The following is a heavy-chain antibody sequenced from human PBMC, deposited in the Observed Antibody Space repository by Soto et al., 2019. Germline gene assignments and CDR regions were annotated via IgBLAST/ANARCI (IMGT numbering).Heavy chain of an antibody. CDR2: IHPGDSDT. D-gene: IGHD2-21*02. V-gene: IGHV5-51*01. CDR3: SCPGQNRARPLPF. Sequence: PGESLKISCKGSGYFFSSQWIAWVRLMPGKGLEWMGIIHPGDSDTRYSPSFQGQVTISVDGSINTAYLQSRSLEASDTAVYYCSCPGQNRARPLPFWGQGTPGTVSS. J-gene: IGHJ4*02. CDR1: GYFFSSQW.